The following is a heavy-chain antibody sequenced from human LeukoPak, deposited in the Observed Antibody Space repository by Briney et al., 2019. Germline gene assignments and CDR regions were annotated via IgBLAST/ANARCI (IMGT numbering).Heavy chain of an antibody. V-gene: IGHV4-59*01. CDR1: GGSISSYY. CDR2: IYYSGST. Sequence: PSETLFLTCTVSGGSISSYYWSWIRQPPGKGLEWIGYIYYSGSTNYNPSLKSRVTISVDTSKNQFSLKLSSVTAADTAMYYCARLYTGESRDYWGQGTLVTVSS. CDR3: ARLYTGESRDY. D-gene: IGHD7-27*01. J-gene: IGHJ4*02.